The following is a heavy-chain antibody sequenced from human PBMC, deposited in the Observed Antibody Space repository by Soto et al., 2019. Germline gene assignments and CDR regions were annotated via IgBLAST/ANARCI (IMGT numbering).Heavy chain of an antibody. CDR3: ARDGYEAYYYGMDV. V-gene: IGHV1-69*08. D-gene: IGHD3-3*01. J-gene: IGHJ6*02. Sequence: QVQLVQSGAEVKKPGSSVKVSCEASGGTFSSYTISWVRQAPGQGLEWMGRIIPILGIANYAQKFQGRVTITADKSTSTAYMELSSLRSEDTAVYYCARDGYEAYYYGMDVWGQGTTVTVSS. CDR2: IIPILGIA. CDR1: GGTFSSYT.